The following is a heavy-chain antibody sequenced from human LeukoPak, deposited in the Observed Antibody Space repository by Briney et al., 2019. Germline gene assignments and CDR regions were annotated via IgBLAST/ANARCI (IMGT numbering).Heavy chain of an antibody. CDR3: ARDRGAPDSFDI. CDR1: GYSFTGRY. V-gene: IGHV1-2*02. CDR2: INPDNGGT. Sequence: ASEKVSCKASGYSFTGRYMHWVRQAHGQGLGWMGCINPDNGGTNYVQRFQGRVTMTRDTSVTTAYMELNRLRSDDTAVYYCARDRGAPDSFDIWGQGTMVTVSS. J-gene: IGHJ3*02. D-gene: IGHD1-26*01.